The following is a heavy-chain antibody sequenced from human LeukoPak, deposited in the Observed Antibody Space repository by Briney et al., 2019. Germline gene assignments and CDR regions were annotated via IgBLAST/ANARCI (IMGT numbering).Heavy chain of an antibody. V-gene: IGHV4-59*08. CDR1: GGSISSYY. D-gene: IGHD1-26*01. J-gene: IGHJ3*02. CDR2: IFYTGST. Sequence: SETLSLTCTVSGGSISSYYWSWIRQTPGKGLEWIGYIFYTGSTKYSSSLKSRVTISVDTSKNQFSLKLSSVTAADTAVYYCARLNSGSFDAFDIWGQGTMVTVSS. CDR3: ARLNSGSFDAFDI.